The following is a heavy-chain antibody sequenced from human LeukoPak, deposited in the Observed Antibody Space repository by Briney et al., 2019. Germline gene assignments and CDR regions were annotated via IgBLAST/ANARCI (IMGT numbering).Heavy chain of an antibody. CDR3: AKDRGKYCSSTSCYADRFDY. CDR1: GFTFSSYA. J-gene: IGHJ4*02. CDR2: ISGSGGST. Sequence: PGGSLRLSCAASGFTFSSYAMSWVRQAPGKGLEWVSAISGSGGSTYYADSVKGRFTISRDNSKNTLYLRMNSLRAEDTAVYYCAKDRGKYCSSTSCYADRFDYWGQGTLVTVSS. D-gene: IGHD2-2*01. V-gene: IGHV3-23*01.